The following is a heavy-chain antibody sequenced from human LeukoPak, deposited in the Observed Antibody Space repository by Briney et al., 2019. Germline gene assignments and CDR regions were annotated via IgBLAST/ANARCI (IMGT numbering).Heavy chain of an antibody. D-gene: IGHD2-15*01. CDR1: GYTFTGYY. Sequence: ASVKVSCKASGYTFTGYYMHWVRQAPGQGLEWMGWINPNSGGTSYAQKFQGRVTMTRDTSISTAYMELSSLRSEDTAVYYCARGGRTVVFDPWGQGTLVTVSS. V-gene: IGHV1-2*02. CDR3: ARGGRTVVFDP. CDR2: INPNSGGT. J-gene: IGHJ5*02.